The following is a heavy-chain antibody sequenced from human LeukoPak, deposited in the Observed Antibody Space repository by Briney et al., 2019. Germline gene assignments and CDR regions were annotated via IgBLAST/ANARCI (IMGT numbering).Heavy chain of an antibody. CDR3: ARDRGMVAFDY. D-gene: IGHD2-15*01. CDR2: ISSSSYI. CDR1: GFTFTVYT. V-gene: IGHV3-21*01. Sequence: GGSLRLSCAASGFTFTVYTINWVRQAPGKGLEWVSSISSSSYISYADSVKGRFTISRDNAKNSVYLQINSLRAEDTAVYYCARDRGMVAFDYWGQGTLVTVYS. J-gene: IGHJ4*02.